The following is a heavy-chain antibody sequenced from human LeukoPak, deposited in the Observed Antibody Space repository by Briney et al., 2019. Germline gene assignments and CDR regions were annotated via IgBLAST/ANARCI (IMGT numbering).Heavy chain of an antibody. CDR1: GFTFSNYY. D-gene: IGHD6-19*01. V-gene: IGHV3-74*01. CDR3: ARDPGRDSSGWSEYFQH. Sequence: GGSLRLSCAASGFTFSNYYMHWVRQAPGKGLVWVSRISNDGGITSYADPVKGRFTISRDNAKNSLYLQMNSLRAEDTAVYYCARDPGRDSSGWSEYFQHWGQGTLVTVSS. CDR2: ISNDGGIT. J-gene: IGHJ1*01.